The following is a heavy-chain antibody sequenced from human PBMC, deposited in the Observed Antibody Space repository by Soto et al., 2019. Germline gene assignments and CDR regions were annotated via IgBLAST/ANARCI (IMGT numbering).Heavy chain of an antibody. Sequence: SETLSLTCTVSGGSINNYYWSWIRQPPGRGLEWIGYIYYSGGTNYNPSLRSRVTISVDTSKNRFSLNLTSVTAADTAIFYCARHRHPGSRGWYGVDSWGQETLVTVSS. CDR1: GGSINNYY. J-gene: IGHJ5*01. D-gene: IGHD6-19*01. CDR3: ARHRHPGSRGWYGVDS. CDR2: IYYSGGT. V-gene: IGHV4-59*08.